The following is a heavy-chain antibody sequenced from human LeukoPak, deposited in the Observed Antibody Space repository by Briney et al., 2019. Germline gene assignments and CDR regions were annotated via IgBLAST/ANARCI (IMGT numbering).Heavy chain of an antibody. CDR3: ARFPYYYDSSGYYY. Sequence: GGSLRLSCAASGFTFSNAWMSWVRQAPGKGLEWVSSISSSSSYIYYADSVKGRSTISRDNAKNSLYLQMNSLRAEDTAVYYCARFPYYYDSSGYYYWGQGTLVTVSS. J-gene: IGHJ4*02. D-gene: IGHD3-22*01. CDR1: GFTFSNAW. CDR2: ISSSSSYI. V-gene: IGHV3-21*01.